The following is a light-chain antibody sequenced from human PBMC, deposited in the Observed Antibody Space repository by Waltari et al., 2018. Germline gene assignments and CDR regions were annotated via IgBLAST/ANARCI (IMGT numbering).Light chain of an antibody. J-gene: IGKJ4*01. CDR1: QRVLNSSNNKNY. CDR3: QHYYSSPLT. CDR2: WAS. V-gene: IGKV4-1*01. Sequence: DIVMTQSPDSLAVSLGERATINCKSSQRVLNSSNNKNYLAWYQQKPGQPSKLLIYWASTRDSGVPDRFSGSGSGTDFTLTISSLQAEDVAVYYCQHYYSSPLTFGGGTKVEIK.